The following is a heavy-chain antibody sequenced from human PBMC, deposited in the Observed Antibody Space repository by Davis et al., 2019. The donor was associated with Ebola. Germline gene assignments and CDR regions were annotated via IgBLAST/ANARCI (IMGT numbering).Heavy chain of an antibody. CDR3: ARGDSYYDPSGYYAGPEAPDH. Sequence: SETLSLTCTVSGGSISSGGYYWSWIRQHPGKGLEWIGYIYYSGSTKNNPSLKSRVTISVDTSKNLFSLKLSSVTAADTAVYYCARGDSYYDPSGYYAGPEAPDHWGQGTLVSVSS. CDR2: IYYSGST. V-gene: IGHV4-61*08. D-gene: IGHD3-22*01. CDR1: GGSISSGGYY. J-gene: IGHJ4*02.